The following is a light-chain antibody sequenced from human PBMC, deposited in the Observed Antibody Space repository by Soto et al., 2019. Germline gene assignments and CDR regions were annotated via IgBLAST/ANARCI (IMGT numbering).Light chain of an antibody. Sequence: QSVLTQPRSVSGAPGQSVTISCTGTSSDVGVYNYVSWYQQHPGTAPKLMIYDVSIRPSGVPDRFSGSKSGNTASLTISGLQDEDEADYYCCSYAGSPWVFGGGTKLTVL. V-gene: IGLV2-11*01. J-gene: IGLJ3*02. CDR3: CSYAGSPWV. CDR1: SSDVGVYNY. CDR2: DVS.